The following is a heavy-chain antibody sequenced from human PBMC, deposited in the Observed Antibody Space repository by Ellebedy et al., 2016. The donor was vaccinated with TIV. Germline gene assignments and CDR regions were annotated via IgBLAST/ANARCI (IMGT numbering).Heavy chain of an antibody. CDR2: IRTKANSYAT. J-gene: IGHJ6*02. CDR1: GFTFSGSA. Sequence: GESLKISCAASGFTFSGSAMHWVRQASGKGLEWVGRIRTKANSYATAYAASVKGRFTISRDDSKNTAYLQMSSLKTEDTAVYYCTRNSGYYYYGMDVWGQGTTVTVSS. CDR3: TRNSGYYYYGMDV. D-gene: IGHD2-15*01. V-gene: IGHV3-73*01.